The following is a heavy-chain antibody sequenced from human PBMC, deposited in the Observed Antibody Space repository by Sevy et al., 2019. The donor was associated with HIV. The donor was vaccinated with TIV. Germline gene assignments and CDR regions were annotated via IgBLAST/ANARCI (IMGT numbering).Heavy chain of an antibody. V-gene: IGHV3-21*06. CDR2: ISSSSTYI. CDR1: GFTFSSYS. Sequence: GGSLRLSCAASGFTFSSYSMNWVRQAPGKGLEWVSSISSSSTYIYYADSMKGRNTISRDNAKNSLYLEMHSLRAEDTAVYYCARDGRKHGEGSFDYWDQGTLVTVSS. D-gene: IGHD4-17*01. CDR3: ARDGRKHGEGSFDY. J-gene: IGHJ4*02.